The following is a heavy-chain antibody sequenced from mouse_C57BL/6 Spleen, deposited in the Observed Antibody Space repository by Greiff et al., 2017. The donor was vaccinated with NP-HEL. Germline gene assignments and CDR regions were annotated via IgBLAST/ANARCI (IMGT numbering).Heavy chain of an antibody. CDR1: GFTFSSYG. CDR2: ISSGGSYT. CDR3: ARHKGDYGSSSDYYAMDY. Sequence: EVQLVESGGDLVKPGGSLKLSCAASGFTFSSYGMSWVRQTPDKRLEWVATISSGGSYTYYPDSVKGRFPISRDNAKNTLYLQMSRLKSEDTAMYYCARHKGDYGSSSDYYAMDYWGQGTSVTVSS. D-gene: IGHD1-1*01. J-gene: IGHJ4*01. V-gene: IGHV5-6*01.